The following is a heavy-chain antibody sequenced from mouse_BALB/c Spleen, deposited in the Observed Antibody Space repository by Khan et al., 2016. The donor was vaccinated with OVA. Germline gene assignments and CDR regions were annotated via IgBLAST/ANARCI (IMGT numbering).Heavy chain of an antibody. D-gene: IGHD2-1*01. CDR3: ARDGNYGGYFDV. CDR2: IYYSGTI. CDR1: GISITTGNYR. V-gene: IGHV3-5*02. Sequence: EVQLQESGPGLVKPSQTVSLTCTVTGISITTGNYRWSWIRQFPGNKVEWIGYIYYSGTITYTPSLTSRTTITRATSKHQFFLEMNSLTAEDTTTYYCARDGNYGGYFDVWCAGTTVTVSS. J-gene: IGHJ1*01.